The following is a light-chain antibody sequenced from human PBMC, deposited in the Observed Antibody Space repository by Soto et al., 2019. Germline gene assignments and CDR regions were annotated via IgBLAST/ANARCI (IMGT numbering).Light chain of an antibody. CDR2: GAS. Sequence: EVVLTQSPGTLSLSPGERATLSFMASKSVSNYLAWYQQNSGQAPRLLMYGASNRATGIPDRFSGSGSETDFTLTISRLEPEDFAVYYCQQYGTTRITFGQGTRLEI. J-gene: IGKJ5*01. CDR3: QQYGTTRIT. CDR1: KSVSNY. V-gene: IGKV3-20*01.